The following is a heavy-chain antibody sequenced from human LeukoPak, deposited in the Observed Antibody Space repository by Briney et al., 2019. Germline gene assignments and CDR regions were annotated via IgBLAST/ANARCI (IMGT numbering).Heavy chain of an antibody. CDR3: ARQPDYYDSSGYSLYNWFDP. CDR2: IYYSGST. Sequence: SETLSLTCTVSGGSISSYYWSWIQQPPGKGLEWTGYIYYSGSTNYNPSLKSRVTISVDTSKNQFSLKLSSVTAADTAVYYCARQPDYYDSSGYSLYNWFDPWGQGTLVTVSS. J-gene: IGHJ5*02. CDR1: GGSISSYY. D-gene: IGHD3-22*01. V-gene: IGHV4-59*01.